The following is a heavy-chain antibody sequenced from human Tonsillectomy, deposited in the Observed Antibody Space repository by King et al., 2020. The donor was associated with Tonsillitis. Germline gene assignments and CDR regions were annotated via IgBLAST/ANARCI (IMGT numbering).Heavy chain of an antibody. V-gene: IGHV1-2*02. CDR1: GYTFTDYC. D-gene: IGHD1-14*01. CDR3: ASGPRRETVNWFDP. CDR2: INPNSGGT. J-gene: IGHJ5*02. Sequence: VQLVESGAEVKSPGASVKVSCKASGYTFTDYCVHWVRQAPGQGLEWMGWINPNSGGTNYAQKFQGRVTMTRDTSIGTAYMELSRLRYDDTAVYYCASGPRRETVNWFDPWGQGTLVIVSS.